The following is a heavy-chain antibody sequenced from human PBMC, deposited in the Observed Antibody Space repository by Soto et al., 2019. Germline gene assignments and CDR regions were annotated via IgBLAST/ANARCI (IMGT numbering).Heavy chain of an antibody. J-gene: IGHJ5*02. CDR1: GFTLSNTG. Sequence: QVQLVESGGGVVQPGRSLRLSCVASGFTLSNTGMHWVRQAPGKGLEWVAMISHDGSNTYYGDSVKGRFTISRDNSWNTLYLQMGSLRPEETSVYYCAKDWGSSGWFNWFDPWGQGTLVTVSS. CDR2: ISHDGSNT. D-gene: IGHD6-19*01. CDR3: AKDWGSSGWFNWFDP. V-gene: IGHV3-30*18.